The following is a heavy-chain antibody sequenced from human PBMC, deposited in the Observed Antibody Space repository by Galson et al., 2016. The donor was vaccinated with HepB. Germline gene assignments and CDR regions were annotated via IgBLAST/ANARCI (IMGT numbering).Heavy chain of an antibody. D-gene: IGHD3-10*01. Sequence: ETLSLTCTVSGGSISSYYWSWIRQPPGKGLEWIGYIYYSGSTNYNPSLKSRVTISIDTSKNQFSLKLSSVTAADTAMYYCARSPSMIRGVILDSWGQGTLVTVSS. CDR2: IYYSGST. J-gene: IGHJ4*02. CDR3: ARSPSMIRGVILDS. CDR1: GGSISSYY. V-gene: IGHV4-59*01.